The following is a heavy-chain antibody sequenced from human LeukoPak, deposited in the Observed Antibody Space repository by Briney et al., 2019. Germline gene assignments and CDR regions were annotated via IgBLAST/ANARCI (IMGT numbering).Heavy chain of an antibody. V-gene: IGHV3-30-3*01. Sequence: GRSLRLSCAASGFTFSSYAMHWVRQAPGKGLEWVAVISYDGSNKYYADSVKGRFTISRDNSKNTLYLRMNSLRAEDTAVYYCARDRARYYYGSGSAFDPWGQGTLVTVSS. CDR3: ARDRARYYYGSGSAFDP. CDR2: ISYDGSNK. J-gene: IGHJ5*02. CDR1: GFTFSSYA. D-gene: IGHD3-10*01.